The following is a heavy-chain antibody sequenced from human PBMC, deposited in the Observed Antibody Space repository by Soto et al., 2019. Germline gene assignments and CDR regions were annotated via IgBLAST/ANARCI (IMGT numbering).Heavy chain of an antibody. J-gene: IGHJ6*02. Sequence: EVKLLESGGGLVQPGGSLRLSCAASGFMFSSYSMSWVRQAPGKGLEWVSHITGSGGTTYYADSVKGRFTISRDTSRNTLYLQMNSLRAEDTAVYFCTRVSGYSYGYSYGMDVWGQGTTVTVSS. D-gene: IGHD5-18*01. CDR1: GFMFSSYS. CDR3: TRVSGYSYGYSYGMDV. V-gene: IGHV3-23*01. CDR2: ITGSGGTT.